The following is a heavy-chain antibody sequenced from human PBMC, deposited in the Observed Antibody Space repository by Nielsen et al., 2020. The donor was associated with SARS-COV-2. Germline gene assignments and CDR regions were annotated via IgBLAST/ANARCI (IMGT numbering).Heavy chain of an antibody. D-gene: IGHD6-6*01. CDR1: GYTFTTYD. CDR3: AREGVLSSSFFDY. V-gene: IGHV1-2*04. CDR2: INPNSGGT. Sequence: ASVKVSCKASGYTFTTYDINWVRQAPGQGLEWMGWINPNSGGTNYAQKFQGWVTMTRDTSISTAYMELSRLRSDDTAVYYCAREGVLSSSFFDYWGQGTLVTVSS. J-gene: IGHJ4*02.